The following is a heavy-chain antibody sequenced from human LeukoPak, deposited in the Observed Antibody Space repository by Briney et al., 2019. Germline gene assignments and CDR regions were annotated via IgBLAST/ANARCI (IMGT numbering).Heavy chain of an antibody. V-gene: IGHV1-18*01. J-gene: IGHJ6*02. Sequence: SVKVSCKASGYTFSSYGISWVRQAPGQGLERMGWISAYNGNTNYVQKFQGRVTMTTDTSTSTAYMELRSLRSDDTAVHYCARDEQWLVHYYYGMDVWGQGTTVTVSS. CDR3: ARDEQWLVHYYYGMDV. CDR2: ISAYNGNT. CDR1: GYTFSSYG. D-gene: IGHD6-19*01.